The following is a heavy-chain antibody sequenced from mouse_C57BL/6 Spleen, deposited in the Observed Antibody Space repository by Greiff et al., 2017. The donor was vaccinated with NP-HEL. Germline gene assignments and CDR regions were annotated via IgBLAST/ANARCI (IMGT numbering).Heavy chain of an antibody. CDR2: INPNNGGT. CDR3: ARRGYPWYFDY. Sequence: EVKLQESGPELVKPGASVKMSCKASGYTFTDYNMHWVKQSHGKSLEWIGYINPNNGGTSYNQKFKGKATLTVNKSSSTAYMELRSLTSEDSAVYYCARRGYPWYFDYWGQGTTLTVSS. J-gene: IGHJ2*01. V-gene: IGHV1-22*01. CDR1: GYTFTDYN. D-gene: IGHD3-1*01.